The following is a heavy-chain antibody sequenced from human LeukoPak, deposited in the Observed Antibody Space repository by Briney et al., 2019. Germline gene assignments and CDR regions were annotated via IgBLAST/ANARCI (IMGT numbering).Heavy chain of an antibody. V-gene: IGHV1-69*05. CDR1: GGTFNNSA. CDR2: IMPLFGTA. J-gene: IGHJ5*02. D-gene: IGHD4-17*01. CDR3: ARDVHGDYGSSWFDP. Sequence: SVKVSCKTSGGTFNNSAISWVRQAPGQGLEWLGGIMPLFGTAGYAQKFQGRVTITKDESTRTVYLELTSLTSDDTAVYYCARDVHGDYGSSWFDPWGQGTLVSVSS.